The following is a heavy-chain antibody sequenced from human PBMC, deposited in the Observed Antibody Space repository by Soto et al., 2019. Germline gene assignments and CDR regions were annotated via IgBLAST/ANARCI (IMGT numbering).Heavy chain of an antibody. V-gene: IGHV3-30*04. Sequence: HPGGSLRLCCAASGFTFSRYVMHWVRQAPGKGLEWVAVISYDGSNKYYADSVKGRFTISRDNSKNTLYLQMNSLRADDTAVFYCARDQSDYYYGLDVWGQGTTVTVSS. CDR1: GFTFSRYV. CDR2: ISYDGSNK. J-gene: IGHJ6*02. CDR3: ARDQSDYYYGLDV.